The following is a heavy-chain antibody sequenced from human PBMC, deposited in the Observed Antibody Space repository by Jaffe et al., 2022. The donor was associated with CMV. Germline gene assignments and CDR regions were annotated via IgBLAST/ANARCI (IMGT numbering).Heavy chain of an antibody. V-gene: IGHV3-23*01. CDR2: ISGSGGST. D-gene: IGHD3-16*02. CDR1: GFTFSSYA. CDR3: AKGYDYVWGSYRLHFDY. Sequence: EVQLLESGGGLVQPGGSLRLSCAASGFTFSSYAMSWVRQAPGKGLEWVSAISGSGGSTYYADSVKGRFTISRDNSKNTLYLQMNSLRAEDTAVYYCAKGYDYVWGSYRLHFDYWGQGTLVTVSS. J-gene: IGHJ4*02.